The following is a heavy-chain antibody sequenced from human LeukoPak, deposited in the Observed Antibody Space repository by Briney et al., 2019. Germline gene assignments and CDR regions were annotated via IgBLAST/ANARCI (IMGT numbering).Heavy chain of an antibody. J-gene: IGHJ4*02. Sequence: ASVKVSCKASGYSFSSNDINWVRQATGQGPEWMGWMNPNSGNTGYAQKFQGRVTMTKNTSISTAYMELSSLRSEDTAVYYCARDQSRGYGFDYWGQGTLVTVSS. CDR1: GYSFSSND. CDR3: ARDQSRGYGFDY. D-gene: IGHD5-12*01. CDR2: MNPNSGNT. V-gene: IGHV1-8*01.